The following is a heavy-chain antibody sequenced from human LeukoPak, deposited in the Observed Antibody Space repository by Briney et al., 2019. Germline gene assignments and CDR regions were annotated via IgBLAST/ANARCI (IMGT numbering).Heavy chain of an antibody. CDR3: AKDRGYSHGFEY. J-gene: IGHJ4*02. CDR1: GFTSSNYE. CDR2: ISYDGRNK. Sequence: PGGSLRLSCAASGFTSSNYELNWVRQAPGKGLEWVAAISYDGRNKEYVDSVKGRFTISRDNSKNTLYLQMNSLRAEDTAVYYCAKDRGYSHGFEYWGQGTLVTVSS. D-gene: IGHD5-12*01. V-gene: IGHV3-30*18.